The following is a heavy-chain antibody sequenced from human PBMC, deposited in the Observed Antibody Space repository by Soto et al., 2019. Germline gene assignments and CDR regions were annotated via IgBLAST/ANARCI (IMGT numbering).Heavy chain of an antibody. CDR1: GCTFSSYA. CDR2: IIPIFGTA. J-gene: IGHJ4*02. V-gene: IGHV1-69*13. CDR3: EREWRYCSSTSCYRVYYFDY. D-gene: IGHD2-2*02. Sequence: SVKVSCKASGCTFSSYAISWVRQAPGQGLEWMGGIIPIFGTANYAQKFQGRVTITADESTSTAYMELSRLRSEDTAVYYCEREWRYCSSTSCYRVYYFDYWDQGNMVAVSS.